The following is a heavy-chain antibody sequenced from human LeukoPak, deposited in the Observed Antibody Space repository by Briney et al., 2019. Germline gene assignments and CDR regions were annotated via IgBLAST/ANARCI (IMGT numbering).Heavy chain of an antibody. CDR3: AKDRRSYGGTSFDS. J-gene: IGHJ4*02. V-gene: IGHV3-23*01. D-gene: IGHD4-23*01. CDR2: ISDST. Sequence: GGSLRLSCAASGFTFSTYGMSWVRQAPGEGLEWVSAISDSTWYADSVKGRFTISRDSSQNTLYLQMNSLRAEDTAVYYCAKDRRSYGGTSFDSWGQGTLVTVSS. CDR1: GFTFSTYG.